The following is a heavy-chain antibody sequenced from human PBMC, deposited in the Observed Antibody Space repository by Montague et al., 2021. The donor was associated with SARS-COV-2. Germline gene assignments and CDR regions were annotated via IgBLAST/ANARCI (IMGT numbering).Heavy chain of an antibody. J-gene: IGHJ6*02. CDR1: DGSVSSDNYH. CDR3: AGQPKYYYGLDV. CDR2: IYYTGTS. V-gene: IGHV4-61*01. Sequence: SETLSLTCTVSDGSVSSDNYHWVWIRQPPGRTLEYIGYIYYTGTSNYNPSPRSRVTLSVDTSKNQFSLNLRSVTAADTAVYYCAGQPKYYYGLDVWGQGTTVTVSS.